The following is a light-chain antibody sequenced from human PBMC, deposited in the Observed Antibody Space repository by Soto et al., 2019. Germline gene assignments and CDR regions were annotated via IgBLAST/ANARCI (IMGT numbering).Light chain of an antibody. Sequence: QSALTQPPSASGSPGQSVTISCTGTSSDVGGYNYVSWYQQHPGKAPKLMIYDVTKRPSGVPDRFSGSKSGNTASLTVSRLQAEDEADYYCSSYAGSNNVVFGGGTKLTVL. CDR2: DVT. CDR3: SSYAGSNNVV. V-gene: IGLV2-8*01. J-gene: IGLJ2*01. CDR1: SSDVGGYNY.